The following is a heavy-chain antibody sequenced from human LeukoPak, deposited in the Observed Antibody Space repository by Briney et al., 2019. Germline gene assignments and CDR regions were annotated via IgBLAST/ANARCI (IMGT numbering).Heavy chain of an antibody. CDR1: GYSFSNHW. Sequence: GESLKISCKGSGYSFSNHWIGWVRQMPGKGLEWMGVIYPGDSDTRYSPSFQGQVTMSVDKSIDTAFLQWSSLKASDTAMYYCARYRAITAGDYFDYWGQGAPVTVSS. J-gene: IGHJ4*02. CDR2: IYPGDSDT. D-gene: IGHD3-16*01. V-gene: IGHV5-51*01. CDR3: ARYRAITAGDYFDY.